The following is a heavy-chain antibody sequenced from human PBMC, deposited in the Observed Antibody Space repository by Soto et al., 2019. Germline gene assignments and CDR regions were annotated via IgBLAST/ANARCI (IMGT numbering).Heavy chain of an antibody. D-gene: IGHD3-22*01. CDR1: GGSMSSGGYY. V-gene: IGHV4-31*03. J-gene: IGHJ6*02. CDR3: ARDRGDYCDRRGGMDV. Sequence: SETLSLTCTVSGGSMSSGGYYWSWIRQQPGKGLEWIGYIYYSGSTYYNPSLKSRVTISVDTSKNQFSLKTSSVTAEDTAVYYCARDRGDYCDRRGGMDVWGQGTTVTVSS. CDR2: IYYSGST.